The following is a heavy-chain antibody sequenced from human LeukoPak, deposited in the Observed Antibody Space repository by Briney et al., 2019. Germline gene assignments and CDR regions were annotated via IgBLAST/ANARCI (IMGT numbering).Heavy chain of an antibody. CDR1: GGSISSGGYY. J-gene: IGHJ4*02. V-gene: IGHV4-31*03. D-gene: IGHD3-16*02. CDR3: ARADMITFGGVIEYFDY. Sequence: PSETLSLTCTVSGGSISSGGYYWSWIRQHPGKGLEWIGYIYYSGSTYYNPSLKSRVTISVDTSKNQFSLKLSSVTAADTAVYYCARADMITFGGVIEYFDYWGQGTLVTVSS. CDR2: IYYSGST.